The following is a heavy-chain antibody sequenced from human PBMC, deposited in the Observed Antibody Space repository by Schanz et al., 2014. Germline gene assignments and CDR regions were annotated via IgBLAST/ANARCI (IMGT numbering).Heavy chain of an antibody. CDR2: ISSGSSTI. J-gene: IGHJ4*02. CDR3: ARDGYRNGRPFDH. D-gene: IGHD5-18*01. CDR1: GFTFSDYY. V-gene: IGHV3-11*04. Sequence: QVQLVESGGTLVKPGGSLRLSCVVSGFTFSDYYMSWIRQAPGKGLEWVSYISSGSSTIHYADSVKGRFTISRDTAENSVYLQMNSLRAEDTAVYYCARDGYRNGRPFDHWGQGTRVTVSA.